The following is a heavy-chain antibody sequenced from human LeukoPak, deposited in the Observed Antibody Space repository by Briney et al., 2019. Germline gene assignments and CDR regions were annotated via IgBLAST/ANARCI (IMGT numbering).Heavy chain of an antibody. D-gene: IGHD3-10*01. V-gene: IGHV3-21*01. CDR1: GFTFSSYS. Sequence: GGSLRLSCEASGFTFSSYSMNWVRQAPGKGLEWVSSISSSSSYIYYADSVKGRFTISRDNAKNSLYLQMNSLRAEDTAVYYCARASRSGSYPSEIDYWGQGTLVTVSS. J-gene: IGHJ4*02. CDR3: ARASRSGSYPSEIDY. CDR2: ISSSSSYI.